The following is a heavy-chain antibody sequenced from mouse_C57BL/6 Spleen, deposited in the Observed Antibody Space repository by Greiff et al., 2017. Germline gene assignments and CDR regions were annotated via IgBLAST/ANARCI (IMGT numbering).Heavy chain of an antibody. CDR1: GFSLTSYG. D-gene: IGHD1-1*01. J-gene: IGHJ4*01. Sequence: VQLQESGPGLVQPSQSLSITCTVSGFSLTSYGVHWVRQPPGKGLEWLGVIWSGGSTDYNAAFISRLSISKDNSKSQVFFKMNSLQADDTAIYYCAKKSTVVAPYAMDYWGQGTSVTVSS. V-gene: IGHV2-4*01. CDR3: AKKSTVVAPYAMDY. CDR2: IWSGGST.